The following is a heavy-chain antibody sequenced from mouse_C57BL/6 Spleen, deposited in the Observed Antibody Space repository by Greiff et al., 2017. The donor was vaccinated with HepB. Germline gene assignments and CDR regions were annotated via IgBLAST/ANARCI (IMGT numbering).Heavy chain of an antibody. CDR1: GYTFTTYC. D-gene: IGHD4-1*02. CDR2: INTSSGDT. J-gene: IGHJ2*01. Sequence: QVQLMESGAELVQPGASVKLSCTASGYTFTTYCMHWVKQRPGQGLEWIGHINTSSGDTKYNQKLKDKATFTADKSTSTAYMQLSSLTYEDTAIYYCARWSCNCDYFDYWGQGTTVTVSS. V-gene: IGHV1-7*01. CDR3: ARWSCNCDYFDY.